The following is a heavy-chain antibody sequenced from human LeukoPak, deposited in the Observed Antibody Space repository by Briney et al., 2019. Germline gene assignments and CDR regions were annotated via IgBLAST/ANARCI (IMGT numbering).Heavy chain of an antibody. CDR3: AKGPPPDFDY. V-gene: IGHV4-4*07. J-gene: IGHJ4*02. Sequence: SETLSLTCTVSGDSISSYYWSWIRQPAGKGLEWIGRIHPSGSTNYNPSLKSRLTLSVDTSKNQFSLKLSSVTAADTAVYYCAKGPPPDFDYWGRGTLVTVSS. CDR1: GDSISSYY. CDR2: IHPSGST.